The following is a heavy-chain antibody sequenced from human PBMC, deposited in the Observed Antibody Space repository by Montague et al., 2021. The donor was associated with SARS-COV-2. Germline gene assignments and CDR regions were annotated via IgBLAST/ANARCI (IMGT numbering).Heavy chain of an antibody. CDR2: INHSGST. Sequence: SETRSLTCAVYGGSLSGYDWSWIRQPPGKGLEWIGEINHSGSTKYNPSLKSRVSISVDTSKNQFSLKLNSVTAADTAVYYCARGQGEITTIVVVLTAAAHYFDYWGQGTLVTVSP. CDR3: ARGQGEITTIVVVLTAAAHYFDY. CDR1: GGSLSGYD. J-gene: IGHJ4*02. V-gene: IGHV4-34*01. D-gene: IGHD3-22*01.